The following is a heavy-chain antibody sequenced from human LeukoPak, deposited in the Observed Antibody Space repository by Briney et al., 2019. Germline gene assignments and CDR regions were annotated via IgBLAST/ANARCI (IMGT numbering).Heavy chain of an antibody. V-gene: IGHV5-51*01. Sequence: GESLKISCEVIGYSFTTYWIGWVRQMPGRGLEWMGIVYPGDSDTRYSPSFQGQVTISADKSISTAYLQWSSLKASDSAMYYCATSESSGWPFDNWGQGTLVTVSS. D-gene: IGHD6-19*01. CDR1: GYSFTTYW. CDR2: VYPGDSDT. CDR3: ATSESSGWPFDN. J-gene: IGHJ4*02.